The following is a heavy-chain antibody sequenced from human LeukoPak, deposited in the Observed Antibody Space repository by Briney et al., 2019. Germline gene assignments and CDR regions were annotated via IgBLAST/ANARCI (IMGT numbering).Heavy chain of an antibody. Sequence: SETLSLTCSVSGGSIRSSSYYWGWIRQPPGKGLEWIGSIYYSGSTYYNSSLKSRVTISVDTSKNQLSLKLSSVTAADTAMYYCAGKMESGSFTTFDYWGQGTLVTVSS. CDR3: AGKMESGSFTTFDY. V-gene: IGHV4-39*07. J-gene: IGHJ4*02. D-gene: IGHD1-26*01. CDR1: GGSIRSSSYY. CDR2: IYYSGST.